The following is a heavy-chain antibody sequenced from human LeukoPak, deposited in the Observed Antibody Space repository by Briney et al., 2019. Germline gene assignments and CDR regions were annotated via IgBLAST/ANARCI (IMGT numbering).Heavy chain of an antibody. J-gene: IGHJ4*02. CDR3: VRGDWYFES. CDR1: GFNFSDSC. V-gene: IGHV3-7*04. D-gene: IGHD2-21*01. Sequence: GGSLRLSCVTSGFNFSDSCMTWVRQAPGKGLQWVANVNRDGTEKHFLDSVEGRFTISRDNAKKSLYLQMSSLRPQDTAVYFCVRGDWYFESWGQGTLVTVSS. CDR2: VNRDGTEK.